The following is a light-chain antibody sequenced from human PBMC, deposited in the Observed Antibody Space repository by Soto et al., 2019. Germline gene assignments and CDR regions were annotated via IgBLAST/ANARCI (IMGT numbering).Light chain of an antibody. CDR1: QSVSSN. CDR3: QQYNNWPRT. J-gene: IGKJ1*01. CDR2: GAS. Sequence: ELVMTQYPATLSVSPGERATLSCRASQSVSSNLAWYQQKPGQAPRLLIYGASTRATGIPARFSGSGSGTEFTLTISSLQSEDFAVYYCQQYNNWPRTFGQGTKVDNK. V-gene: IGKV3-15*01.